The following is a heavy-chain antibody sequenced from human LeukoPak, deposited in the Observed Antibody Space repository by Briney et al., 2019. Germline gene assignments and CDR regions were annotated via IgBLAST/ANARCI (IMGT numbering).Heavy chain of an antibody. CDR3: ARGTRYSGYEGY. Sequence: SETLSLTCAVYGGSFSGYYWSWIRQPPGKGLEWIGEINHSGSTNYNPSLKSRVTISVDTSKNQFSLKLSSVTAADTAVYYCARGTRYSGYEGYWGQGTLVTVSS. J-gene: IGHJ4*02. CDR1: GGSFSGYY. V-gene: IGHV4-34*01. CDR2: INHSGST. D-gene: IGHD5-12*01.